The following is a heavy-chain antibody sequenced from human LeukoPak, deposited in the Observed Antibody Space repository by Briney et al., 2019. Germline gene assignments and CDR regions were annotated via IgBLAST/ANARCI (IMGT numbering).Heavy chain of an antibody. CDR3: ARGDVALDAFDI. J-gene: IGHJ3*02. CDR1: GFTVSSNY. D-gene: IGHD5-12*01. Sequence: GGSLRLSCAASGFTVSSNYMSWVRQAPGKGLEWVSSISSSSSYIYYADSVKGRFTISRDNAKNSLYLQMNSLRAEDTAVYYCARGDVALDAFDIWGQGTMVTVPS. CDR2: ISSSSSYI. V-gene: IGHV3-21*01.